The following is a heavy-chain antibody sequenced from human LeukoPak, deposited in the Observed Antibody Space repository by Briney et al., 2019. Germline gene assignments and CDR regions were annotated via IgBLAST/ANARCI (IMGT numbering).Heavy chain of an antibody. CDR2: IRYDGSNK. V-gene: IGHV3-30*02. J-gene: IGHJ3*02. D-gene: IGHD3-10*01. CDR1: GFSFSDHY. Sequence: GGSLRLSCAASGFSFSDHYLTWIRQAPGKGLEWVAFIRYDGSNKYYADSVKGRFTISRDNSKNTLYLQMNSLRAEDTAVFYCAKFVGIHYYGSGSYYNDAFDTWGQGTMVTVSS. CDR3: AKFVGIHYYGSGSYYNDAFDT.